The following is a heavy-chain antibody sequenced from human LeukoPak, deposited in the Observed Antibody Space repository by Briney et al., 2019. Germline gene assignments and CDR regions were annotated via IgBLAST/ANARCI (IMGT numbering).Heavy chain of an antibody. CDR1: GGSISSSSYY. CDR2: IYYSGST. V-gene: IGHV4-39*07. D-gene: IGHD6-13*01. J-gene: IGHJ2*01. Sequence: SETLSLTCTVSGGSISSSSYYWGWIRQPPGKGLEWIGSIYYSGSTYYNPSLKSRVTISVDTSKNQFSLKLSSVTAADTAVYYCARGSGYSSSWHLGYWYFDLWGRGTLVTVSS. CDR3: ARGSGYSSSWHLGYWYFDL.